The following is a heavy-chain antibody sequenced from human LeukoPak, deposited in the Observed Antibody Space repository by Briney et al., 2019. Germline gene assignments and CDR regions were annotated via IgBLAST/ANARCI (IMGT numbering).Heavy chain of an antibody. V-gene: IGHV1-46*01. D-gene: IGHD3-22*01. CDR3: ASGVGVYDSRGYYL. CDR1: GYTFTSYY. Sequence: ASVKVSCKASGYTFTSYYMHWVRQAPGQGLEWMGIINPSGGSTSYAQKFQGRVTMTTDTSTSTAYMELRSLRSDDTAVYYCASGVGVYDSRGYYLWGQGTLVTVSS. CDR2: INPSGGST. J-gene: IGHJ4*02.